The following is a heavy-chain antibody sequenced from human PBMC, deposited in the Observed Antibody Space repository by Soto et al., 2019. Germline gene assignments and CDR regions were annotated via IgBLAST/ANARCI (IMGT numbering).Heavy chain of an antibody. Sequence: PSETLSLTCTVSGGSISSYYWSWIRQPPGKGLEWIGYIYYSGSTNYNPSLKSRVTISVDTSKNQFSLKLSSVTAADTAVYYCATTDTEGGMDVWGQGTTVTVSS. J-gene: IGHJ6*02. V-gene: IGHV4-59*01. D-gene: IGHD5-18*01. CDR2: IYYSGST. CDR3: ATTDTEGGMDV. CDR1: GGSISSYY.